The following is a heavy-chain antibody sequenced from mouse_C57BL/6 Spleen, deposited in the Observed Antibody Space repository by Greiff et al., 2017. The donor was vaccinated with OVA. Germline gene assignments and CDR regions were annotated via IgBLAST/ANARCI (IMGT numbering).Heavy chain of an antibody. D-gene: IGHD2-3*01. CDR3: AAMTYYFED. CDR1: GYSITSCYY. V-gene: IGHV3-6*01. J-gene: IGHJ2*01. Sequence: EVQLVESGPGLVKPSQSLSLTCSVTGYSITSCYYWNWLRHFPGNKLEWMVYISYDGSNNYNPSLKNRISITRDTSKNQFFLKLNSVTTEDTATYYCAAMTYYFEDWGKGTTLTVSS. CDR2: ISYDGSN.